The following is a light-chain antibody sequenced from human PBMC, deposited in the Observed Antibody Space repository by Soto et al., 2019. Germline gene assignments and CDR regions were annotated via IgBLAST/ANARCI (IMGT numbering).Light chain of an antibody. J-gene: IGLJ3*02. CDR2: EVS. Sequence: QSVLTQPASVSGSPGLSITISCTGTSSDVGGYKYVSWYQQHPGKAPKLMIYEVSNRPSGVSNRFSGSKSGNTASLTISGLQAEDEADYYCSSYTSSNTLVFGGGTKLTVL. CDR3: SSYTSSNTLV. V-gene: IGLV2-14*01. CDR1: SSDVGGYKY.